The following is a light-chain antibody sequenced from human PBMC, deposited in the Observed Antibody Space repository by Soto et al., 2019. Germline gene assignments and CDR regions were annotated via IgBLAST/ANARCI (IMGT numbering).Light chain of an antibody. CDR1: QSVSSSY. V-gene: IGKV3-20*01. J-gene: IGKJ2*01. CDR3: QQYGSSPRYT. Sequence: EIVLTQSPGTLSLSPGERATLSCRASQSVSSSYLAWYQQKPGQAPRLLNYGASSRATGIPDRFSGSGSGIDFTLTISRLEPEDFAVYYCQQYGSSPRYTFGQGTKLEIK. CDR2: GAS.